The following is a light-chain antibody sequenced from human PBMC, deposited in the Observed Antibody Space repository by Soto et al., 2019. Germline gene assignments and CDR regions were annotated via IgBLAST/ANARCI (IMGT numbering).Light chain of an antibody. CDR2: EGN. Sequence: QSVLTQPASVSGSPGQSISISCTGTSSDVGGYNYVSWYQQHPGKAPKLMIYEGNKRPSGVSNRFSASKSGNTASLTVSGLQAEDEGDYYCCSYAGFSAVVFGSGTKVTVL. V-gene: IGLV2-23*03. CDR3: CSYAGFSAVV. J-gene: IGLJ1*01. CDR1: SSDVGGYNY.